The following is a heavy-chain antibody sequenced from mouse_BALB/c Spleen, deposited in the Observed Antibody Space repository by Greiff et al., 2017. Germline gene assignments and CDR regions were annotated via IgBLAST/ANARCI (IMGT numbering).Heavy chain of an antibody. CDR1: GFTFSSYA. Sequence: DVHLVESGGGLVKPGGSLKLSCAASGFTFSSYAMSWVRQTPEKRLEWVATISSGGSYTYYPDSVKGRFTISRDNAKNTLYLQMSSLRSEDTAMYYCATGRMDYWGQGTSVTVSS. V-gene: IGHV5-9-3*01. CDR3: ATGRMDY. CDR2: ISSGGSYT. J-gene: IGHJ4*01.